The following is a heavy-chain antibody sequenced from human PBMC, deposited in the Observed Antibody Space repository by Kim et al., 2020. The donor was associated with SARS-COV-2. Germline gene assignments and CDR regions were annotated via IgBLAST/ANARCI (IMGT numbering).Heavy chain of an antibody. J-gene: IGHJ4*02. Sequence: SQGRVTITADKTTSTAYMELSSLRSEDTAVYYCARDPDNYYGSGSCFDYWGQGTLVTVSS. D-gene: IGHD3-10*01. V-gene: IGHV1-69*04. CDR3: ARDPDNYYGSGSCFDY.